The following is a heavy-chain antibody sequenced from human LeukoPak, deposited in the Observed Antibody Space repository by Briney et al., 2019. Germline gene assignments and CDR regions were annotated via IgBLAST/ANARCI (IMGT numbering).Heavy chain of an antibody. CDR3: ARGRFIAGTTAYYFDY. Sequence: GGSLRLSCVDSGFTFSSHWMSWVRQAPGKGLEWVANINQGEGEKYYVDSVKGRFTISRDNAKKSLFLQMNSLRAEDTAVYYCARGRFIAGTTAYYFDYWGQGTLVTVSS. D-gene: IGHD1-26*01. CDR1: GFTFSSHW. CDR2: INQGEGEK. V-gene: IGHV3-7*03. J-gene: IGHJ4*02.